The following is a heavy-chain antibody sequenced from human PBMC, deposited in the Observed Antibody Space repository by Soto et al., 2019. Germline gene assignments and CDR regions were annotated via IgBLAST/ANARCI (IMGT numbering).Heavy chain of an antibody. V-gene: IGHV3-30*18. D-gene: IGHD6-6*01. Sequence: GGSLRLPCAASGFTFSSYGMHWVRQAPGKGLEWVAVISYDGSNKYYADSVKGRFTISRDNSKNTLYLQMNSLRAEDTDVYYCAKDPYSSSPVLEHLDYWGQGTLVTVSS. CDR2: ISYDGSNK. CDR1: GFTFSSYG. CDR3: AKDPYSSSPVLEHLDY. J-gene: IGHJ4*02.